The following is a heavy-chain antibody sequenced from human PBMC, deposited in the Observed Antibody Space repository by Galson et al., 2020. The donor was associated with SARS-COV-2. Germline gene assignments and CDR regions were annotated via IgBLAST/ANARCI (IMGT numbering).Heavy chain of an antibody. D-gene: IGHD5-18*01. Sequence: ASVKVSCKASGYTFTSYGISWVRQAPGQGLEWMGWISAYNGNTNYAQKLQGRVTMTTDTSTSTAYMELRSLRSDDTAVYYCARDDTAMVRGGFDYWGQGTLVTVSS. J-gene: IGHJ4*02. CDR2: ISAYNGNT. CDR1: GYTFTSYG. V-gene: IGHV1-18*04. CDR3: ARDDTAMVRGGFDY.